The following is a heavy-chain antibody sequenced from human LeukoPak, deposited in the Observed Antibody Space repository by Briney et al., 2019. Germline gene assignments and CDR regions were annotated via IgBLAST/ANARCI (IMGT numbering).Heavy chain of an antibody. J-gene: IGHJ4*02. CDR1: GFTFTSYS. D-gene: IGHD2/OR15-2a*01. V-gene: IGHV3-23*01. CDR3: VTFYETY. Sequence: GGSLRLSCAASGFTFTSYSMSWVRQAPGKGLEWVSGTSDRGDYTYYADSVKGRFTISKDNAKNTVSLQMNNLRAEDTAVYYCVTFYETYWGRGTLVTVSS. CDR2: TSDRGDYT.